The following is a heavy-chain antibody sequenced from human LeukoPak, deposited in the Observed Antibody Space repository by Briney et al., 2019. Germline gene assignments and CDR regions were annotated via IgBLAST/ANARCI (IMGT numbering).Heavy chain of an antibody. V-gene: IGHV1-58*01. CDR2: IVVGSGNT. CDR3: AAVDCSSTSCSGAGDY. CDR1: GFTFTSSA. Sequence: SVKVSCKASGFTFTSSAVQWVRQARGQRLEWIGWIVVGSGNTNYAQKFQERVTITRDMSTSTAYMELSSLRSEDTAVYYCAAVDCSSTSCSGAGDYWGQGTLVTVSS. D-gene: IGHD2-2*01. J-gene: IGHJ4*02.